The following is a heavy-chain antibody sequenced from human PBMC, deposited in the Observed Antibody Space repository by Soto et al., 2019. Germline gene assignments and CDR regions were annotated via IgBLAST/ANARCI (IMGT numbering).Heavy chain of an antibody. Sequence: SVKVSCKASGGTFSSYAISWVRQAPGQGLEWMGGIIPIFGTANYAQKFQGRVTITADESTSTAYMELSSLRSEDTAVYYCARGVGDYDSSGRRLVAFDIWGQGTMVTVSS. D-gene: IGHD3-22*01. V-gene: IGHV1-69*13. CDR1: GGTFSSYA. J-gene: IGHJ3*02. CDR2: IIPIFGTA. CDR3: ARGVGDYDSSGRRLVAFDI.